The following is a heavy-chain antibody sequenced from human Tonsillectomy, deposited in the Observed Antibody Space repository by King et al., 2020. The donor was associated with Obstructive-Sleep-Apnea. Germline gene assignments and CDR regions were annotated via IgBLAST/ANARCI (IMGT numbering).Heavy chain of an antibody. V-gene: IGHV4-59*08. D-gene: IGHD5-18*01. CDR2: IYYRGST. Sequence: VQLQESGPGLVEPSETLSLTCTVSGGSINFYYWSWIRQPPGKGLEWIGYIYYRGSTNSNPSPKSRVTISVDTSKNQFSLKLTSVTAAATAVYYCARLDTAMITFDPWGQGTLVTVSS. CDR1: GGSINFYY. J-gene: IGHJ5*02. CDR3: ARLDTAMITFDP.